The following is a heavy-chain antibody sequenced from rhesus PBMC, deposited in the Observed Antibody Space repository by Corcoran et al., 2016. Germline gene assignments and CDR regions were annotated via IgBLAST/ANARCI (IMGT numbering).Heavy chain of an antibody. CDR3: ARDYVLSY. D-gene: IGHD2-2*01. CDR2: MYGSSGST. Sequence: QVQLQESGPGLVKPSETLSLTCAVSGCSISDNYYWNWIRQSPGKGLEWIGNMYGSSGSTYYNPSLKRRVTTSKDTTKNQFSLKLTSVTAADTAVYYGARDYVLSYWGQGVLVTVSS. V-gene: IGHV4S9*01. CDR1: GCSISDNYY. J-gene: IGHJ4*01.